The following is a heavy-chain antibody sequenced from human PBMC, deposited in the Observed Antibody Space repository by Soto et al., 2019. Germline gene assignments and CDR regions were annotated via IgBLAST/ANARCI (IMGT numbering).Heavy chain of an antibody. CDR2: LGGSGGGT. D-gene: IGHD2-21*01. V-gene: IGHV3-23*01. CDR3: ARDPIANNGDWDHFDM. Sequence: EVQLLESGGGLVQPGGSLRLSCAASGFYFPACAMNWVRQAPGKGLQWVSGLGGSGGGTNYADSVKGRFTVSRDNSKNTLYLQMNSLRDEDTAVYYCARDPIANNGDWDHFDMWGRGTKVTVSS. J-gene: IGHJ3*02. CDR1: GFYFPACA.